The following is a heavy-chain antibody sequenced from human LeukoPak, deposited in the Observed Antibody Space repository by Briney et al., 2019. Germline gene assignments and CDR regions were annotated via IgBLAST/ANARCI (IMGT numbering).Heavy chain of an antibody. V-gene: IGHV4-38-2*02. CDR1: GYSISSGYY. D-gene: IGHD6-19*01. CDR3: ARTSGTSASGWYRGAFDI. CDR2: IYHSGST. J-gene: IGHJ3*02. Sequence: SETLSLTCTVSGYSISSGYYWGWIRQPPGKGLECIGSIYHSGSTYYNPSLKSRVTISIDTSKNQFSLKLSSVTAADTAVHYCARTSGTSASGWYRGAFDIWGQGTMVTVSS.